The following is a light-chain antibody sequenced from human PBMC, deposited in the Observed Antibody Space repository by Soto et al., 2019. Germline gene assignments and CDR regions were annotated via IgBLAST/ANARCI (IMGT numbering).Light chain of an antibody. Sequence: DIQMTQSPSTLSASVGGRVTITCRASQSVGTWVAWYQQKPGKAPKLLIYGASNLESGVPSRFSGSGSGTEFTLTITTLQPDDFATYFCQQYRRNTWSFGPGTKVDIK. CDR1: QSVGTW. V-gene: IGKV1-5*01. J-gene: IGKJ1*01. CDR2: GAS. CDR3: QQYRRNTWS.